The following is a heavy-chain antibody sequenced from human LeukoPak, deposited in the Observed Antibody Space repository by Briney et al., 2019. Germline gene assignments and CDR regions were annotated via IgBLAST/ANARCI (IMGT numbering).Heavy chain of an antibody. CDR1: GGSISSYY. V-gene: IGHV4-59*08. D-gene: IGHD6-19*01. Sequence: SETLSLTCTVSGGSISSYYWSWIRQPPGKGLEWIGYIYYSGSTNYNPSLKSRVTISVDTSKNQFSLKLSSVTAADKAVYYCARQSSGWYVGVDYWGQGTLVTVSS. J-gene: IGHJ4*02. CDR2: IYYSGST. CDR3: ARQSSGWYVGVDY.